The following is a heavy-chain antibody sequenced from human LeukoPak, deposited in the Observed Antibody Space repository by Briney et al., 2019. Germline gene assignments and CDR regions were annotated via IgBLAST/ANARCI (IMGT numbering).Heavy chain of an antibody. CDR2: MNPNSGNT. V-gene: IGHV1-8*01. CDR3: ARVNKNSLAIDY. J-gene: IGHJ4*02. CDR1: GYTFTSYD. D-gene: IGHD5-12*01. Sequence: ASVKVSCKASGYTFTSYDINWVRQSTGQGLEWMGWMNPNSGNTGYAQKFQGRVTMTRNTSKSTAYMELSSLRSEDTAVYYCARVNKNSLAIDYWGQGTLVTVSS.